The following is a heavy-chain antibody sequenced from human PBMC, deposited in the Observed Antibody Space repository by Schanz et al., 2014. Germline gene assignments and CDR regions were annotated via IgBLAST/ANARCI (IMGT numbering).Heavy chain of an antibody. J-gene: IGHJ5*02. CDR3: ARDVRLDRRGNWFDP. CDR2: IKHDGSVK. CDR1: GFGFSSYS. Sequence: EVQLVESGGGLIQPGGSLRLSCAASGFGFSSYSMNWVRQAPGKGLEWVANIKHDGSVKDYVDSVEGRFTISRDNAKRSLFLQMNSLRVEDTAVYYCARDVRLDRRGNWFDPWGQGTLVTVSS. D-gene: IGHD1-1*01. V-gene: IGHV3-7*01.